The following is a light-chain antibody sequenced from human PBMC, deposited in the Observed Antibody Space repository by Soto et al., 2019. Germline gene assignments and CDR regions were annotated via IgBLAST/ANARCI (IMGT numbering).Light chain of an antibody. V-gene: IGKV3-15*01. J-gene: IGKJ1*01. CDR3: QQYDNWPRT. Sequence: EIVMTQSPATLSVSPGERATLSCRASQSVSINLAWYQQRPGQAPRLLIYGASFRATGIPARFSGSASGTEFTLTINSLQSEDFAVYYCQQYDNWPRTFGQGTKVEIK. CDR1: QSVSIN. CDR2: GAS.